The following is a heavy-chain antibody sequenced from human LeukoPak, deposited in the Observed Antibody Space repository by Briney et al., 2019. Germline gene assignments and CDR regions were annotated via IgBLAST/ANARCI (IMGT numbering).Heavy chain of an antibody. CDR1: GFTFSDYY. D-gene: IGHD1-26*01. CDR3: AKDRGNYYYGMDV. J-gene: IGHJ6*02. V-gene: IGHV3-11*06. CDR2: ISSSSSYT. Sequence: PGGSLRLSCAASGFTFSDYYMSWIRQAPGRGLEWVSYISSSSSYTNYADSVKGRFTISRDNSRNTLYLQMDSLRAEDTAVYYCAKDRGNYYYGMDVWGQGTTVTVSS.